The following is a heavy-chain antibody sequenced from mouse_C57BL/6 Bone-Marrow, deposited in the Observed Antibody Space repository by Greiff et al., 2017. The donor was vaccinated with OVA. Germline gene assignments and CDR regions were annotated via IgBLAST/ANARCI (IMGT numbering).Heavy chain of an antibody. CDR3: ARGGVLWYLFDY. Sequence: VQLQQSGAELVRPGSSVKMSCKTSGYTFTSYGINWVKQRPGQGLDWIGYLYIGNGYTEYNEKFKGTATLTSDPSSSTAYMQLSSLTSEDSAIYCGARGGVLWYLFDYWGQGTTLTVSS. V-gene: IGHV1-58*01. D-gene: IGHD2-1*01. CDR1: GYTFTSYG. CDR2: LYIGNGYT. J-gene: IGHJ2*01.